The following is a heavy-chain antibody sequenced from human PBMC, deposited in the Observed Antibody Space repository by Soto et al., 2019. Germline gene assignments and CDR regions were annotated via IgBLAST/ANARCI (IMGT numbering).Heavy chain of an antibody. CDR3: ARVRLTYYDFWSGSQGRFDP. CDR1: GGSISSGGYS. V-gene: IGHV4-30-2*01. D-gene: IGHD3-3*01. J-gene: IGHJ5*02. Sequence: SETLSLTCAVSGGSISSGGYSWSWIRQPPGKGLEWIGYIYHSGSTYYNPSLKSRVTISVDRSKNQFSLKLSSVTAADTAVYYCARVRLTYYDFWSGSQGRFDPWGQGTLVTVSS. CDR2: IYHSGST.